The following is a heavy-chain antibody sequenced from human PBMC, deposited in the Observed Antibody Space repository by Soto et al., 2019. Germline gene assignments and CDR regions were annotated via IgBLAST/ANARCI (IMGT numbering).Heavy chain of an antibody. CDR1: GGSISSSSYY. D-gene: IGHD2-21*01. V-gene: IGHV4-39*07. J-gene: IGHJ6*03. CDR2: MYYSGST. CDR3: AYNGAYCIDV. Sequence: PSETLSLTCTVSGGSISSSSYYWGWIRQPPGKGLEWIGRMYYSGSTYYNPSLKSRVTMSVDKSKNQFSLRLSSVSAADTAVYFCAYNGAYCIDVWGKGTTVTVSS.